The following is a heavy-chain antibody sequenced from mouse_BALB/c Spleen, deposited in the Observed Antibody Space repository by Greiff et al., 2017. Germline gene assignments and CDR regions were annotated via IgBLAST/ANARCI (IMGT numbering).Heavy chain of an antibody. J-gene: IGHJ2*01. Sequence: EVQVVESGGGLVKPGGSLKLSCAASGFTFSSYAMSWVRQTPEKRLEWVASISSGGSTYYPDSVKGRFTISRDNARNILYLQMSSLRSEDTAMYYCARVLRDYFDYWGQGTTLTVSS. V-gene: IGHV5-6-5*01. CDR3: ARVLRDYFDY. CDR2: ISSGGST. CDR1: GFTFSSYA.